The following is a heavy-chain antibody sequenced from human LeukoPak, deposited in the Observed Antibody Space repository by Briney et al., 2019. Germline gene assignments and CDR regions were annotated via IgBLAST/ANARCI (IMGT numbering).Heavy chain of an antibody. V-gene: IGHV3-11*04. CDR3: ARDRRPSSWLGVGP. CDR2: ISNDGTTI. D-gene: IGHD6-13*01. CDR1: GFTFSDHY. J-gene: IGHJ5*02. Sequence: GGSLRLSCVASGFTFSDHYMSWIRQAPGKGLEWLSYISNDGTTIYYADSVKGRFTISRDNAKNSLHLQMNSLRAGDTAVYYCARDRRPSSWLGVGPWGQGTLVTVSS.